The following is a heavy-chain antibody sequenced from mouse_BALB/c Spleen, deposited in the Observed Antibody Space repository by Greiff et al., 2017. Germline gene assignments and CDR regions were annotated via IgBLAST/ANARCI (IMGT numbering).Heavy chain of an antibody. Sequence: EVQVVESGGGLVKPGGSLKLSCAASGFTFSSYTMSWVRQTPEKRLEWVATISSGGSYTYYPDSVKGRFTISRDNAKNTLYLQMSSLKSEDTAMYYCTRDRELGYYAMDYWGQGTSVTVSS. D-gene: IGHD4-1*01. J-gene: IGHJ4*01. CDR1: GFTFSSYT. V-gene: IGHV5-6-4*01. CDR2: ISSGGSYT. CDR3: TRDRELGYYAMDY.